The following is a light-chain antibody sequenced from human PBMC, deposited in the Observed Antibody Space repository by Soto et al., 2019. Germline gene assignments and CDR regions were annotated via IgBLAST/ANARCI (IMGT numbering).Light chain of an antibody. V-gene: IGLV3-21*02. CDR1: DIGTKN. CDR3: QVWDGSNNHPV. Sequence: SYELTQPPSLSVAPGQTARISCGGDDIGTKNVHWYQQRPGQAPVLVVYDDNDRPSGIAERFSGSNSGDTATLTISRVEAGDEADYYCQVWDGSNNHPVFGGGTKLTVL. CDR2: DDN. J-gene: IGLJ2*01.